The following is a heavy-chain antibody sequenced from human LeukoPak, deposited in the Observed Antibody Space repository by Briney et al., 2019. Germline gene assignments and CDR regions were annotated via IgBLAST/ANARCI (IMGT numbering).Heavy chain of an antibody. V-gene: IGHV3-48*01. Sequence: GGSLRLSCAASGFTFSSYSMNWVRQAPGKGLEWVSYISSSSTIYYADSVKGRFTISRDNAKNSLYLQMNNLRAEDTAVYYCARNYYDSSGYYVYWGQGTLVTVSS. J-gene: IGHJ4*02. CDR3: ARNYYDSSGYYVY. CDR2: ISSSSTI. CDR1: GFTFSSYS. D-gene: IGHD3-22*01.